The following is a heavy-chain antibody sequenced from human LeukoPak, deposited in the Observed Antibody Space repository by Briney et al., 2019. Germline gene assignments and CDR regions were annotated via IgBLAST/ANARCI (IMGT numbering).Heavy chain of an antibody. V-gene: IGHV3-23*01. D-gene: IGHD5-18*01. CDR2: ISGSGGST. CDR3: AKDRPSGYSYVGY. CDR1: GFTFSRYA. J-gene: IGHJ4*02. Sequence: GGSLRLSPAASGFTFSRYAMSWVARAPGKGRGWGTAISGSGGSTYYADSLKGRFTISRDNSKNTLYLQMNSLRADDTAVYYCAKDRPSGYSYVGYWGEGTLVTVSS.